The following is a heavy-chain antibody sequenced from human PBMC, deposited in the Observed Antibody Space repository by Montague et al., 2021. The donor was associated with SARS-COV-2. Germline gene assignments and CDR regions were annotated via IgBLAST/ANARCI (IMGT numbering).Heavy chain of an antibody. Sequence: SLRLSCAASGFTFSSYWMSWVRQAPGKGLEWVANIKQDGSEKYYVDSVKGRFTISRDNAKNSLYLQMNSLRAEDTTVYYCARVGSSSWQFDYWGQGTLVTVSS. J-gene: IGHJ4*02. V-gene: IGHV3-7*01. CDR2: IKQDGSEK. CDR3: ARVGSSSWQFDY. D-gene: IGHD6-13*01. CDR1: GFTFSSYW.